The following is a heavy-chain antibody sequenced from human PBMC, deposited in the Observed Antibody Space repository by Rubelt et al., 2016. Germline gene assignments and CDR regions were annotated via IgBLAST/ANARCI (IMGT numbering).Heavy chain of an antibody. CDR1: GGSFSGYY. CDR2: INHSGST. Sequence: QLQLQESGPGLVKPSETLSLTCAVYGGSFSGYYWSWIRQPPGKGLEWIGEINHSGSTNYNPSLKSRVTISVDTSKNQFSLKLSSVTAADTAVYYCARSSDSVVVPAAHNWFDPWGQGTLVTVSS. D-gene: IGHD2-2*01. CDR3: ARSSDSVVVPAAHNWFDP. V-gene: IGHV4-34*10. J-gene: IGHJ5*02.